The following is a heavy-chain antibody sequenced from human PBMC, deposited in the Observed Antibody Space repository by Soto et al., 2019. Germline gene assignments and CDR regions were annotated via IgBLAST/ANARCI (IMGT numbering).Heavy chain of an antibody. CDR1: GYTFTSYY. Sequence: QVQLVQSGAEVKKPGASVKVSCKASGYTFTSYYMHWVRQAPGQGLEWMGIINPSNSTSYAQKFQGRVTMTRDTSTSTVYMELSSLRSEDTAVYYCATVYCSCGSCYSIDYWGQGTLVTVSS. CDR2: INPSNST. CDR3: ATVYCSCGSCYSIDY. J-gene: IGHJ4*02. V-gene: IGHV1-46*03. D-gene: IGHD2-15*01.